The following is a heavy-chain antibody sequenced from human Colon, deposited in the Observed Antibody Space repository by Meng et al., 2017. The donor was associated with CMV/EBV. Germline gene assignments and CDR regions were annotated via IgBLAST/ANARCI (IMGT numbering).Heavy chain of an antibody. D-gene: IGHD3-22*01. Sequence: GEFLKISCAASGFTFSSYAMSWVRQAPGKGLEWVSAISGSGGSTYYADSVKGRFTISRDNSKNTLYLQMNSLRAEDTAVYYCAKDIYYDSSGLGDYWGQGTLVTVPQ. V-gene: IGHV3-23*01. J-gene: IGHJ4*02. CDR2: ISGSGGST. CDR1: GFTFSSYA. CDR3: AKDIYYDSSGLGDY.